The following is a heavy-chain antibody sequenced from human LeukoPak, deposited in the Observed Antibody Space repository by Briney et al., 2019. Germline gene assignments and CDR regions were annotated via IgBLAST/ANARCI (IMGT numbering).Heavy chain of an antibody. CDR1: GFTFSTYW. CDR2: IKSDGGSP. D-gene: IGHD1-26*01. V-gene: IGHV3-74*01. Sequence: GGSPVLSFAASGFTFSTYWMHWVRQAPGKGPVWVSRIKSDGGSPNYADSLKDRFTILRDNAKNTLYLQINSLRGEDTAVYYCARDPVGGRPDYWGQGTLVTVSS. CDR3: ARDPVGGRPDY. J-gene: IGHJ4*02.